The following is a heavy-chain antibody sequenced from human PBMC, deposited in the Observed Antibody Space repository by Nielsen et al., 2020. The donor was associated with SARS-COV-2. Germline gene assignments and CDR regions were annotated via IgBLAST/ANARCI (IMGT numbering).Heavy chain of an antibody. CDR1: GFTFSSYS. CDR3: AKSRGIVVVTDPFDL. CDR2: LSYDGSEK. J-gene: IGHJ3*01. Sequence: GESLKISCAASGFTFSSYSMHWVRQSPGKGLEWVAVLSYDGSEKYYADSVKGRFTISRDDSKNTLFLQMNSLRPDDTAVYYCAKSRGIVVVTDPFDLWGQGTMVTVSS. V-gene: IGHV3-30*18. D-gene: IGHD2-21*02.